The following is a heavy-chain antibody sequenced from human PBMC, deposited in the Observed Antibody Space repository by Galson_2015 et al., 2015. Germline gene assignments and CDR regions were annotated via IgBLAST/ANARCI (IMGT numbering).Heavy chain of an antibody. V-gene: IGHV3-30-3*01. D-gene: IGHD3-10*01. CDR3: VRSQTYASGSNYINNWFGP. CDR2: ISYDGSNK. J-gene: IGHJ5*02. Sequence: SLRLSCAASGFTFSNYAMHWVRQAPGKGLEWVTVISYDGSNKYYADSVKGRFTISRDNSKNTLYLQMNSLRAEDTAVYYCVRSQTYASGSNYINNWFGPWGQGTPVTVSS. CDR1: GFTFSNYA.